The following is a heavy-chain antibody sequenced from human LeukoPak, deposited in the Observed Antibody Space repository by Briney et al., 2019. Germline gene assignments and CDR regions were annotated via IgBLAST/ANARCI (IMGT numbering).Heavy chain of an antibody. Sequence: GGSLRLSCAASGFTFSSYWMNWVRQAPGKGLEWVANIKQDGSEKYYVDSVKGRFSMPRDNARNSLYLQMNSLRAEDTAVYYCARGVPTGIDYFDYWGQGTLVTVSS. V-gene: IGHV3-7*01. CDR2: IKQDGSEK. CDR3: ARGVPTGIDYFDY. J-gene: IGHJ4*02. CDR1: GFTFSSYW. D-gene: IGHD1-1*01.